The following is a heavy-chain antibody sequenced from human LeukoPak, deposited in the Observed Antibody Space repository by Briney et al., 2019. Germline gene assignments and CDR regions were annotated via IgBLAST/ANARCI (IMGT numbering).Heavy chain of an antibody. D-gene: IGHD5-24*01. CDR2: INPNSGGT. Sequence: ASVKVSCKASGYTFTSYYMHWVRQAPGQGLEWMGWINPNSGGTNYAQKFQGRVTMTRDTSISTAYMELSRLRSDDTAVYYCARVIDGYNSFDYWGQGTLVTVSS. V-gene: IGHV1-2*02. CDR1: GYTFTSYY. J-gene: IGHJ4*02. CDR3: ARVIDGYNSFDY.